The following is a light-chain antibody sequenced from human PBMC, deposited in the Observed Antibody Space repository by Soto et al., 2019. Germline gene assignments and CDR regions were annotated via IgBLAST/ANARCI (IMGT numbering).Light chain of an antibody. CDR2: KAS. V-gene: IGKV1-5*03. J-gene: IGKJ4*01. Sequence: DIQMTQSPSTLSGSVGDRVTITCRASQTISSWLAWYQQKPGKAPKLLIYKASTLKSGVPSRFSGSGSGTDFTLTISRLEPEDFAVYYCQQYGSSPLTFGGGTKVDI. CDR3: QQYGSSPLT. CDR1: QTISSW.